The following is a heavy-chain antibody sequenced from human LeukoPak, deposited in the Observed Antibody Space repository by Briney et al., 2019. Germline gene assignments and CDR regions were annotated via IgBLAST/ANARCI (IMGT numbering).Heavy chain of an antibody. CDR2: IYYSGST. D-gene: IGHD5-18*01. Sequence: SETLSLTCTVSGGSISSGGYYWSWIRQHPGKGLEWIGYIYYSGSTYYNPSLKSRVTISVDTSKDQFSLKLSSVTAADTAVYYCASGVDTAMVDYWGQGTLVTVSS. V-gene: IGHV4-31*03. J-gene: IGHJ4*02. CDR3: ASGVDTAMVDY. CDR1: GGSISSGGYY.